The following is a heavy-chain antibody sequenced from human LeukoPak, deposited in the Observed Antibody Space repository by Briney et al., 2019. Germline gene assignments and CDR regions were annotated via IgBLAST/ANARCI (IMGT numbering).Heavy chain of an antibody. V-gene: IGHV3-7*01. CDR1: GFTFSNYW. D-gene: IGHD5/OR15-5a*01. CDR2: IKQDGSEK. CDR3: ARGSSTILS. J-gene: IGHJ5*02. Sequence: PGGSLRLSCAASGFTFSNYWMSWVRQAPGKGLEWVANIKQDGSEKYYVDAVKGRFTISRDNAKNSLYLEMNSLRDEDTAVYYCARGSSTILSWGQGTLVTVSS.